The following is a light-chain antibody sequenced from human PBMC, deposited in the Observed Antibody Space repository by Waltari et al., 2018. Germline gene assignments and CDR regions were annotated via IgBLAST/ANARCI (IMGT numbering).Light chain of an antibody. CDR3: GSYTARSTYV. Sequence: QSVLTQPASVSGSPGQSITISCTGAHSDVGRYNYVSWYQQYPGKAPKLIIYDVTQRPSGISNRFSGSKSGNTASLTISGLQTEDEAYYHCGSYTARSTYVFGTGTKVTVL. CDR2: DVT. V-gene: IGLV2-14*03. CDR1: HSDVGRYNY. J-gene: IGLJ1*01.